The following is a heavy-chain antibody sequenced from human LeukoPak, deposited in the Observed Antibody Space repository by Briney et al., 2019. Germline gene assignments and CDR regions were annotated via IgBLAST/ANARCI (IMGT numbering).Heavy chain of an antibody. CDR2: IYYSGST. CDR1: GGSVSSGSYY. CDR3: GREVLTVVVTGAMNGV. D-gene: IGHD2-2*01. J-gene: IGHJ4*02. Sequence: SETLSLTCTVSGGSVSSGSYYWSWIRQPPGKGLEWIGYIYYSGSTNYNPSLKSRVTISVDTSKNQFSLKLSSVTAADTAVYYCGREVLTVVVTGAMNGVWGQGTLVTVSS. V-gene: IGHV4-61*01.